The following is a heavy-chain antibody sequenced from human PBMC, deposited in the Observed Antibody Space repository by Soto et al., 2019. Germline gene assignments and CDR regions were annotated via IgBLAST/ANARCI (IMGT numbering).Heavy chain of an antibody. V-gene: IGHV3-7*01. CDR1: GFTFSNYW. CDR3: VRDVAWSFDY. Sequence: EMQLVESGGGLVQPGGSLRLSCAASGFTFSNYWMSWVRQAPGKGLEWVAKINEDGSEKYHVDSVKGRFTISRDNARNSLYLQMDRLRAEDTAVYHCVRDVAWSFDYWGLGTLVTVSS. CDR2: INEDGSEK. J-gene: IGHJ4*02. D-gene: IGHD3-3*01.